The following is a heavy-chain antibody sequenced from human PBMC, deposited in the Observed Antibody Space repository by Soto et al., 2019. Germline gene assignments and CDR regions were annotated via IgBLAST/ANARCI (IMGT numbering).Heavy chain of an antibody. Sequence: SETLSLTCTVSGGSISSYYWSWIRQPPGKGLEWIGYIYYSGSTNYNPSLKSRVTISVDTSKNQFSLKLSSVTAADTAVYYCARQAVEYSSRWYWIDPWGQGTLVTVSS. CDR3: ARQAVEYSSRWYWIDP. CDR2: IYYSGST. CDR1: GGSISSYY. J-gene: IGHJ5*02. V-gene: IGHV4-59*08. D-gene: IGHD6-19*01.